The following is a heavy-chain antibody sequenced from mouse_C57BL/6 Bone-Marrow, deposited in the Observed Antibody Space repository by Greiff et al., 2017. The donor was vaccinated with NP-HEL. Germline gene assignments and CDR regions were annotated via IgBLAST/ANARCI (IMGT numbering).Heavy chain of an antibody. D-gene: IGHD1-1*01. CDR1: GFTFSSYG. CDR3: ARTTVAY. CDR2: ISSGGSYT. J-gene: IGHJ3*01. Sequence: DVKLQESGGDLVKPGGSLKLSCAASGFTFSSYGMSWVRQTPDKRLEWVATISSGGSYTYYPDSVKGRFTISRDNAKNTLYLQMSSLKSEDTAMYYCARTTVAYWGQGTLVTVSA. V-gene: IGHV5-6*02.